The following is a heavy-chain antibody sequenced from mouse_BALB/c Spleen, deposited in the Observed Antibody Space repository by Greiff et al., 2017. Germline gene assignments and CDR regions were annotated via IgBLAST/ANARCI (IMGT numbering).Heavy chain of an antibody. CDR2: ISYSGST. D-gene: IGHD2-12*01. Sequence: VQLKESGPGLVKPSQSLSLTCTVTGYSITSDYAWNWIRQFPGNKLEWMGYISYSGSTSYNPSLKSRISITRDTSKNQFFLQLNSVTTEDTATYYCARDYYTWYFDVWGAGTTVTVSS. CDR3: ARDYYTWYFDV. V-gene: IGHV3-2*02. J-gene: IGHJ1*01. CDR1: GYSITSDYA.